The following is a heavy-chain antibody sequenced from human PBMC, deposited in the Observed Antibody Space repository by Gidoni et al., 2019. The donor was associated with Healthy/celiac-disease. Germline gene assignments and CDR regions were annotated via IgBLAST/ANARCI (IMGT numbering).Heavy chain of an antibody. J-gene: IGHJ4*02. V-gene: IGHV3-21*01. CDR3: ARARWSGSPFDY. Sequence: EVQLVESGGGLVKPGGSLRLACAASGVTFSSYSMNWVRQAPGKGLGWVSSISSSSSYIYYADSVKGRFTISRDNAKNSLYLQMNSLRAEDTAVYYCARARWSGSPFDYWGQGTLVTVSS. CDR1: GVTFSSYS. CDR2: ISSSSSYI. D-gene: IGHD3-3*01.